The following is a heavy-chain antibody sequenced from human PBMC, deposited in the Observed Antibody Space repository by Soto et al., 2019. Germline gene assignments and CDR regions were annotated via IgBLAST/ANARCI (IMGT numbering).Heavy chain of an antibody. CDR1: GYSFTNYW. Sequence: GESLKISCEGSGYSFTNYWIDWVRQMPGKGLEWMGIIYPGDSETRYSPSFQGQVTISADKSVSTAYLQWSSLKASDTAMYYCAKCSGSYTDFAALNIWGQGTMVTVSS. D-gene: IGHD1-26*01. CDR2: IYPGDSET. V-gene: IGHV5-51*01. CDR3: AKCSGSYTDFAALNI. J-gene: IGHJ3*02.